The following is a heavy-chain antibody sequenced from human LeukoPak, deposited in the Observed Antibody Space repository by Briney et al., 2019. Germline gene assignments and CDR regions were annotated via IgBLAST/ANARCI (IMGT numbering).Heavy chain of an antibody. CDR1: GGSISSSNW. CDR3: ARGSIFGVVTDAFDI. D-gene: IGHD3-3*01. CDR2: IYHSGST. V-gene: IGHV4-4*02. Sequence: SETLSLTCAVSGGSISSSNWWSWVRQPPGKGLEWIGEIYHSGSTNYNPSLKSRVTISVDTSKNQFSLKLSSVTAADTAVYYCARGSIFGVVTDAFDIWGQGTMVTVSS. J-gene: IGHJ3*02.